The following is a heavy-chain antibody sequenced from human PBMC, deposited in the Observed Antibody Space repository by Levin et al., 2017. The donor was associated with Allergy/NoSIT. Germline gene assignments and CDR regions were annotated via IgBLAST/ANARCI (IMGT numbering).Heavy chain of an antibody. CDR3: ARTYRAYDILTGYTGMYYFDY. Sequence: KPSETLSLTCAVSGGSISSGGYSWSWIRQPPGKGLEWIGYIYHSGSTYYNPSLKSRVTISVDRSKNQFSLKLSSVTAADTAVYYCARTYRAYDILTGYTGMYYFDYWGQGTLVTVSS. V-gene: IGHV4-30-2*01. D-gene: IGHD3-9*01. J-gene: IGHJ4*02. CDR2: IYHSGST. CDR1: GGSISSGGYS.